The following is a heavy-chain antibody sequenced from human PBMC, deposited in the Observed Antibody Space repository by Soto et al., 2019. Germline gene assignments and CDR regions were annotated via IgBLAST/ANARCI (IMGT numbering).Heavy chain of an antibody. D-gene: IGHD2-2*01. J-gene: IGHJ4*02. V-gene: IGHV1-18*01. Sequence: EASVKVSCKASGYTFTSYGISWVRQAPGQGLEWMGWISAYNGNTNYAQKLQGRVTMTTDTSTSTAYMELRSLRSDDTAVYYCARGPPLPATAPTQVWGQGTLVTVSS. CDR2: ISAYNGNT. CDR1: GYTFTSYG. CDR3: ARGPPLPATAPTQV.